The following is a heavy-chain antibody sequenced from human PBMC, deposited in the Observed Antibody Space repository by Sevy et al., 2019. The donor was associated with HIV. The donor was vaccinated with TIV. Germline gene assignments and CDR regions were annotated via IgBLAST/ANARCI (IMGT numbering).Heavy chain of an antibody. Sequence: GGSLRLSCAASGFTFSSYAMHWVRQAPGKGLEWVAVISYDGSNKYYADSVKDRFTISRDNSKNTLYLQMNSLRAEDTAVYYCARGLGVLLWFGEPLPGYWGQGTLVTVSS. J-gene: IGHJ4*02. CDR2: ISYDGSNK. V-gene: IGHV3-30*04. CDR1: GFTFSSYA. CDR3: ARGLGVLLWFGEPLPGY. D-gene: IGHD3-10*01.